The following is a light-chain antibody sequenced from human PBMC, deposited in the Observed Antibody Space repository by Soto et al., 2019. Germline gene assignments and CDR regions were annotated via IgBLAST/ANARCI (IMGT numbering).Light chain of an antibody. CDR3: LPYTGYFRT. CDR2: DAS. V-gene: IGKV1-5*01. CDR1: QTISGW. Sequence: DIQMTQSPSTLSASVGDTVTITCRASQTISGWLAWYQQRPGKAPNLLIFDASTLESGVPSRFSGSGSGTTFTLTISSLQYDDFAPYYCLPYTGYFRTFCQGTKVEIK. J-gene: IGKJ1*01.